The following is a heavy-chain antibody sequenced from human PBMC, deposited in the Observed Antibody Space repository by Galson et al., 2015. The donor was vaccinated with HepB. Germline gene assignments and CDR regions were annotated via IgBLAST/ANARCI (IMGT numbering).Heavy chain of an antibody. CDR3: AKGDTS. D-gene: IGHD5-18*01. J-gene: IGHJ4*02. Sequence: SLRLSCAASGFTFSSYGMHWVRQAPGKGLEWLAVISYDGSNKYYADSVKGRFTISRDNSKNTLYLQMNSLRAEDTAVYYCAKGDTSWGQGTLVTVSS. CDR2: ISYDGSNK. CDR1: GFTFSSYG. V-gene: IGHV3-30*18.